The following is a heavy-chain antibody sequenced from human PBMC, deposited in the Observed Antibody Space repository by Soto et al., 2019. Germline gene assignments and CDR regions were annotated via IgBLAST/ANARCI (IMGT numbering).Heavy chain of an antibody. CDR2: ISGNGFDT. CDR1: GFSFGTYL. Sequence: VVSLRLSCNASGFSFGTYLMTWVRQAPGKGLEWVSSISGNGFDTYYADSVKGRFTISRDNSKNRLFLQMNSLRADDTALYYCALGGRVYSGTSGQHLGCWGQGAVVTVYS. CDR3: ALGGRVYSGTSGQHLGC. V-gene: IGHV3-23*01. J-gene: IGHJ4*02. D-gene: IGHD2-15*01.